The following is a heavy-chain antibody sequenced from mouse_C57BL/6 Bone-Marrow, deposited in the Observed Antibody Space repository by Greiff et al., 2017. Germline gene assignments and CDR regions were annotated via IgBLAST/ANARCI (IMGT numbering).Heavy chain of an antibody. CDR1: GFTFSSYC. Sequence: EVQLVESGGDLVKPGGSLKLSCAASGFTFSSYCMSWVRQTPDKRLEWVATISSGGSYTYYPDSVKGRFTISRDNAKNTLYLHMTSLKSEDTAMYYCAGHSNSWFAYWGQGTLVTVSA. D-gene: IGHD2-5*01. CDR3: AGHSNSWFAY. CDR2: ISSGGSYT. V-gene: IGHV5-6*01. J-gene: IGHJ3*01.